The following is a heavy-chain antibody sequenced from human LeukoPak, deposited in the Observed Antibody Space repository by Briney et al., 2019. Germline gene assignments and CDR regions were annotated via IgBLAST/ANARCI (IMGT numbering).Heavy chain of an antibody. Sequence: GGSLRLSCAASGFTFDDYGMSSVRQAPGKGLEWVSGTNWNGGSTGYADSVKGRFTISRDNAKNSLYLQMNSLRAEETALYHCARDLGYYYGSGSYDYWGQGTLVTVSS. V-gene: IGHV3-20*01. CDR3: ARDLGYYYGSGSYDY. J-gene: IGHJ4*02. CDR1: GFTFDDYG. D-gene: IGHD3-10*01. CDR2: TNWNGGST.